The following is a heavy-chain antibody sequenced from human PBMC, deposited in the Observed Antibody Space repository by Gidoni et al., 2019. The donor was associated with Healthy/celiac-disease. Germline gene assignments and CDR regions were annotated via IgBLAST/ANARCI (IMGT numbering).Heavy chain of an antibody. J-gene: IGHJ4*02. Sequence: QVQLVESGGGVVQPGRSLRLSCAASGFTFSSYGMHWVRQAPGKGLEWVAVISYDGSNKYYADSVKGRFTISRDNSKNTLYLQMNSLRAEDTAVYYCAKETIYGGNSPIDYWGQGTLVTVSS. CDR1: GFTFSSYG. D-gene: IGHD4-17*01. CDR3: AKETIYGGNSPIDY. CDR2: ISYDGSNK. V-gene: IGHV3-30*18.